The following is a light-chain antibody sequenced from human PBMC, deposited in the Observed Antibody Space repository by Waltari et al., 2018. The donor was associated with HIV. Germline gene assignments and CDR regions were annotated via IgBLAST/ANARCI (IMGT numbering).Light chain of an antibody. J-gene: IGLJ1*01. V-gene: IGLV1-40*01. Sequence: QSVLTQPPSVSGAPGQRVTISCTGSSSNIGAGYDVHWYQQVPGTAPKLLIYGNSNRPSGVPDRFSGSKSGTSASLAITGLQAEDEADYYCQSYDSSLSQVFGTGTKVTVL. CDR3: QSYDSSLSQV. CDR1: SSNIGAGYD. CDR2: GNS.